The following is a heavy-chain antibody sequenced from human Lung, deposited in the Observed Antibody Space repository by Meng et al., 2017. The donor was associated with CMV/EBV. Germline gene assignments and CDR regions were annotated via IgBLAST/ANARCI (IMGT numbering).Heavy chain of an antibody. Sequence: GGSLRLXCAASGFMFSSSGMHWVRQAPGKGLEWVASIRYDGTHKYSADSVKGRFTISRDNSRYTLYLQMNSLRPEDTAVYYCAKDRSGYDPLGLDYWGHGAXVTVSS. CDR2: IRYDGTHK. D-gene: IGHD5-12*01. V-gene: IGHV3-30*02. J-gene: IGHJ4*01. CDR3: AKDRSGYDPLGLDY. CDR1: GFMFSSSG.